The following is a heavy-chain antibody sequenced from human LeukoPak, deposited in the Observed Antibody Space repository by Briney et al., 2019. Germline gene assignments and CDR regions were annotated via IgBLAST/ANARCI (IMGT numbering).Heavy chain of an antibody. D-gene: IGHD6-6*01. CDR3: ARGIAARLRYYYYYMDV. V-gene: IGHV4-59*12. CDR2: IYYSGST. J-gene: IGHJ6*03. Sequence: PSETLSLTCTVSGDSIRSSYWSWIRQPPGKGLEWIGYIYYSGSTNYNPSLKSRVTISVDTSKNQFSLKLSSVTAADTAVYYCARGIAARLRYYYYYMDVWGKGTTVTVSS. CDR1: GDSIRSSY.